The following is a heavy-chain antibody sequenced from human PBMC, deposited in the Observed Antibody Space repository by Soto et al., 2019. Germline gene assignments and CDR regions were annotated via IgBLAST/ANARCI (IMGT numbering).Heavy chain of an antibody. Sequence: GGSLRLSCAASGFTFSSYWMSWVRQAPGKGLEWVANIKQDGSEKYYVDSVKGRFTISRDNAKNSLCLQMNSLRAEDTAVYYCARAPRGYSGYDDAFDIWGQGTMVTVSS. CDR2: IKQDGSEK. CDR3: ARAPRGYSGYDDAFDI. V-gene: IGHV3-7*03. J-gene: IGHJ3*02. D-gene: IGHD5-12*01. CDR1: GFTFSSYW.